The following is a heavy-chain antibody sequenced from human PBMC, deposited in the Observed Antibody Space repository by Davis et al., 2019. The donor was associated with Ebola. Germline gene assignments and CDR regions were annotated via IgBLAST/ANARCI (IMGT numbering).Heavy chain of an antibody. D-gene: IGHD1-1*01. CDR1: GGSFSGYY. J-gene: IGHJ4*02. Sequence: SETLSLTCAVYGGSFSGYYWSWIRRPPGKGLEWIGEINHSGSTNYNPSLKSRVTISVDTSKNQFSLKLSSVTAADTAVYYCARGGRYTNNWTVWLWGQGSLVTVSS. CDR2: INHSGST. V-gene: IGHV4-34*01. CDR3: ARGGRYTNNWTVWL.